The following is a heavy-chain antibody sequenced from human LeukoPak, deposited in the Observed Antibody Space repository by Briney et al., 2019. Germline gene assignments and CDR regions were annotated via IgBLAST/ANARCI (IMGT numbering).Heavy chain of an antibody. CDR1: GGSISSSSYD. V-gene: IGHV4-39*01. D-gene: IGHD3-10*01. Sequence: PSETLSLTCTVSGGSISSSSYDWGWIRQPPGKGLEWIGSMYYSGSPYYNPSLKSRFTISVDTSKKQFSLKLSSVTAADTAVYYCARHVGFITMVRGVINNNWFDPWGQGTLVTVSS. CDR2: MYYSGSP. CDR3: ARHVGFITMVRGVINNNWFDP. J-gene: IGHJ5*02.